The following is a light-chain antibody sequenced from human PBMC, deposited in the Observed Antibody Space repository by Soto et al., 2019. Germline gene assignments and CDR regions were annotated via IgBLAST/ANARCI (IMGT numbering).Light chain of an antibody. CDR1: QSIRSN. V-gene: IGKV3-20*01. CDR2: GAS. Sequence: ELVLTQSPGTLSLSLGERATLSCRASQSIRSNLAWYNQKPGQAPRLLIYGASSRATGIPDRFSGSGSGTDFTLTISRLEPEDFAVYYCQQYDNSAWTFGQGTKVDIK. J-gene: IGKJ1*01. CDR3: QQYDNSAWT.